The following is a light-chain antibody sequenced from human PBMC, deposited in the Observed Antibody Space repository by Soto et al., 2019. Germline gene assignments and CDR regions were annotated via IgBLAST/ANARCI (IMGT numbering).Light chain of an antibody. CDR1: QSVNNN. Sequence: EVVLTQSPATLSLSPGERATLSCRASQSVNNNLAWYQQKPGQAPRLLIYGASTRATDIPARFSGSGSGTVFTLTVSSLQSEGFAVYCCQQYNSWPLTFGGGTKVEIK. J-gene: IGKJ4*01. CDR2: GAS. CDR3: QQYNSWPLT. V-gene: IGKV3-15*01.